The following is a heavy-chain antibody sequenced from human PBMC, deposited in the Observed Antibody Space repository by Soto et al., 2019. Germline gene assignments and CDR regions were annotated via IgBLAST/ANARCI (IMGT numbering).Heavy chain of an antibody. CDR1: GGNFGRFS. CDR3: ARPHEGGYHSDHHYYYALDV. J-gene: IGHJ6*02. V-gene: IGHV1-69*01. D-gene: IGHD3-22*01. CDR2: IVPIFGTT. Sequence: QVQLVQSGAEVKKPGSSVKVSCKVSGGNFGRFSISWVRQAPGQGLEWIGGIVPIFGTTNYAQKFHNRVTISADESTSTAHLKLSSLISDDTAVYYCARPHEGGYHSDHHYYYALDVWGQGTAVTVTS.